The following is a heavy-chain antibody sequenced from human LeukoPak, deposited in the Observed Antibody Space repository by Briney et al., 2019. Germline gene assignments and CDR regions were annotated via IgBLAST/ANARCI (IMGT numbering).Heavy chain of an antibody. V-gene: IGHV1-8*03. D-gene: IGHD3-10*01. Sequence: ASVKVSCKASGYTFTSYGISWVGQATGQGLEWMGGMNPKSGDTGYSQKFQGRVFITRDPSINTAYMQLSSLGSDDTAVYYCARDGRGSRSSWFDPWGQGTLVIVSS. J-gene: IGHJ5*02. CDR3: ARDGRGSRSSWFDP. CDR2: MNPKSGDT. CDR1: GYTFTSYG.